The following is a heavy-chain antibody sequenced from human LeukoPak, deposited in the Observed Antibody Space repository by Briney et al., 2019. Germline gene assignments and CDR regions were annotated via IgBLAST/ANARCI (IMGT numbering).Heavy chain of an antibody. CDR3: ARDSRPPRPNGMDV. J-gene: IGHJ6*02. D-gene: IGHD6-13*01. Sequence: ETLSLTCAVYGGSFSGYYWRWLRQPPGKGLEWIGEINHSGSTNYNPSLKSRVTISVDTSKNQFSLKLSSVTAADTAVYYCARDSRPPRPNGMDVWGQGTTVTVSS. CDR1: GGSFSGYY. V-gene: IGHV4-34*01. CDR2: INHSGST.